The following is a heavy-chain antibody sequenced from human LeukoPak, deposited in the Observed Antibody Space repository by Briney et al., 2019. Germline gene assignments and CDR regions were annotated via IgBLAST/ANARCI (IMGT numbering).Heavy chain of an antibody. CDR2: IKSKADGGAI. CDR3: LTRLRSTIGVDY. J-gene: IGHJ4*01. Sequence: GGSLRLSCAASGFSFTNAWVNWVRQAPGKVLELVGRIKSKADGGAIHYAEPVRGTFSISRDDSINTVYLQMDRLKADDTAVYYCLTRLRSTIGVDYWGQGTLVTVSS. V-gene: IGHV3-15*01. D-gene: IGHD5/OR15-5a*01. CDR1: GFSFTNAW.